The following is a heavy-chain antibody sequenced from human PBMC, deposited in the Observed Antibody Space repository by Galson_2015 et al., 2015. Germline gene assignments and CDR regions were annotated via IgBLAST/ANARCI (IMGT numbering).Heavy chain of an antibody. CDR3: ARDIDYGDYIPRYYYYGMDV. J-gene: IGHJ6*02. CDR2: ISSSSSYT. Sequence: SLRLSCAASGFTFSDYYMSWVRQAPGKGLEWVSYISSSSSYTNYADSVKGRFTISRDNAKNPLYLQMNSLRAEDTAVYYCARDIDYGDYIPRYYYYGMDVWGQGTTVTVSS. CDR1: GFTFSDYY. V-gene: IGHV3-11*06. D-gene: IGHD4-17*01.